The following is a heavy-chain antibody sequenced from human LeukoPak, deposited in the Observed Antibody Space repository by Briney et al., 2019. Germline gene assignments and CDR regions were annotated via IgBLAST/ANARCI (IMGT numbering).Heavy chain of an antibody. D-gene: IGHD2-2*01. V-gene: IGHV3-48*02. CDR3: AREARTGTAAPEY. Sequence: GGSLRLSCAASGFTFSSYSMNWVRQAPGKGLEWVSYISSSSSSVLYAVSVRGRFTISRDNAKNSLYLQMNSLRDEDTAVYYCAREARTGTAAPEYWGQGTLVTVSS. CDR2: ISSSSSSV. CDR1: GFTFSSYS. J-gene: IGHJ4*02.